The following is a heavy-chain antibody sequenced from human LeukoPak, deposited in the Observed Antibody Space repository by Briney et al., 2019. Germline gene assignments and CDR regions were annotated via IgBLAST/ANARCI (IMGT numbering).Heavy chain of an antibody. CDR3: ARRARGSYFVY. Sequence: SETLSLTCTVSGGSVSSGSYYWSRIRQPPGKGLEWIGYIYYSGSTNYNPSLKSRVTISVDTSKNQFSLKLSSVTAADTAVYYCARRARGSYFVYWGQGTLVTVSS. CDR2: IYYSGST. V-gene: IGHV4-61*01. CDR1: GGSVSSGSYY. D-gene: IGHD1-26*01. J-gene: IGHJ4*02.